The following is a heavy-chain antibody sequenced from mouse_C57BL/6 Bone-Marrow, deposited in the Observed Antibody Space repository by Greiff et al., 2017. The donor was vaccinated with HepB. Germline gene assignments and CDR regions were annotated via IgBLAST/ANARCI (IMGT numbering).Heavy chain of an antibody. CDR3: GRWGKYSLRDFDV. V-gene: IGHV1-50*01. CDR1: GYTFTSYW. Sequence: VQLQQSGAELVKPGASVKLSCKASGYTFTSYWMQWVKQRPGQGLEWIGEIDPSDSYTNYNQKFKGKATLTVDTSSSTAYMQLSSLTSEDSAVYYCGRWGKYSLRDFDVWGTGTTVTVSS. D-gene: IGHD6-1*01. J-gene: IGHJ1*03. CDR2: IDPSDSYT.